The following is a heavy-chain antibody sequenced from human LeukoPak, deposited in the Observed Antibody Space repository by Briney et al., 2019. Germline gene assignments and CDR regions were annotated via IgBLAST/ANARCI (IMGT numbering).Heavy chain of an antibody. CDR1: GVSFSGYY. Sequence: ASETLSLTCAVYGVSFSGYYWSWLRQPPGKGLEWFGEINHSGSTNYNPSLKSRVIISVETSKNQFSLKLSSVPAADAAVYYCARVSGRQVDPWGQGTLVTVSS. D-gene: IGHD6-25*01. V-gene: IGHV4-34*01. J-gene: IGHJ5*02. CDR2: INHSGST. CDR3: ARVSGRQVDP.